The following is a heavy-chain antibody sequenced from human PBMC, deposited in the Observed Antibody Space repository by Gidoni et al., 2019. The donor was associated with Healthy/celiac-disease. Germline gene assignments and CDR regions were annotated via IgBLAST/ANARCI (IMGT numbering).Heavy chain of an antibody. J-gene: IGHJ6*02. CDR3: TRELHPYYYYGMDV. V-gene: IGHV3-49*04. Sequence: EVQLVESGGGLVQPGRSLRLSCTASGFTFGDYAMSWVRQAPGKGREWVGFIRSKAYGGTTEYAASVKGRFTISRDDSKSIAYLQMNSLKTEDTAVYYCTRELHPYYYYGMDVWGQGTTVTVSS. CDR1: GFTFGDYA. D-gene: IGHD4-4*01. CDR2: IRSKAYGGTT.